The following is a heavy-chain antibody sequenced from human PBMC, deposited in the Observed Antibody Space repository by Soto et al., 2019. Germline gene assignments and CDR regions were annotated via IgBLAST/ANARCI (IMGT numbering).Heavy chain of an antibody. J-gene: IGHJ5*02. D-gene: IGHD6-13*01. Sequence: GGSLRLSCAASGFTFSSYSMNWVRQAPGKGLEWVSSISSSSSYIYYADSVKGRFTISRDNAKNSLYLQMNSLRAEDTAVYYCARVGSSRHNWFDPWGKGTLVTVSS. CDR2: ISSSSSYI. CDR1: GFTFSSYS. CDR3: ARVGSSRHNWFDP. V-gene: IGHV3-21*01.